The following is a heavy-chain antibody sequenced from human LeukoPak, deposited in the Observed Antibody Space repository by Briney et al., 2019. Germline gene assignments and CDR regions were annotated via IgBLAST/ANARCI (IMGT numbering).Heavy chain of an antibody. J-gene: IGHJ5*02. V-gene: IGHV1-8*02. CDR3: ARGVANWFDP. CDR1: GYSFNAYY. D-gene: IGHD5-12*01. Sequence: ASVKVSCKASGYSFNAYYMHWVRQAPGQGLEYMGWINPNSGNTGYAQKFQGRVTMTRNTSISTAYMELSSLRSEDTAVYYCARGVANWFDPWGQGTLVTVSS. CDR2: INPNSGNT.